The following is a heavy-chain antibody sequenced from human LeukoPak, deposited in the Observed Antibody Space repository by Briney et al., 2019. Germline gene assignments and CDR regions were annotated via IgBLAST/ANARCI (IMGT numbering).Heavy chain of an antibody. CDR2: IIPLFGTA. CDR3: TREAHYYDRSGSFDY. CDR1: GGTFSSYA. Sequence: SVKVSCKAFGGTFSSYAISWVRQAPGQGLEWMGGIIPLFGTAHYAQKFQSRVTITADESTSTAYMELSRLRAEDTAVYYWTREAHYYDRSGSFDYWGQGTLVTVSS. D-gene: IGHD3-22*01. V-gene: IGHV1-69*13. J-gene: IGHJ4*02.